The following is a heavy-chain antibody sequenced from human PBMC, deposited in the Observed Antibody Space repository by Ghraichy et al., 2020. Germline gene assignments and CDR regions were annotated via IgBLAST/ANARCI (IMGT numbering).Heavy chain of an antibody. Sequence: SETLSLTCTVSGGSISSSSYYWGWIRQPPGKGLEWIGTIFYSGSTYYNPSLKSRVTISVDTSKNEFSLKLSSVTAADTAVYYCARLWYSSGWPHAYWGQGTLVTVSS. V-gene: IGHV4-39*07. D-gene: IGHD6-19*01. CDR1: GGSISSSSYY. J-gene: IGHJ4*02. CDR2: IFYSGST. CDR3: ARLWYSSGWPHAY.